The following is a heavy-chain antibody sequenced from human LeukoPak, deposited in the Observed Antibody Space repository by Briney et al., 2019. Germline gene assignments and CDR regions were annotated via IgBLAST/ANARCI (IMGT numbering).Heavy chain of an antibody. J-gene: IGHJ4*02. V-gene: IGHV3-48*03. CDR2: ISSSGSTI. Sequence: PGGSLRLSCAASGFTFSSYEMNSVRQAPGKGLEWVSYISSSGSTIYYADSVKGRFTISRDNAKNSLYLQMNSLRAEDTAVYYCARFTGSGWYSWGQGTLVTVSS. CDR1: GFTFSSYE. D-gene: IGHD6-19*01. CDR3: ARFTGSGWYS.